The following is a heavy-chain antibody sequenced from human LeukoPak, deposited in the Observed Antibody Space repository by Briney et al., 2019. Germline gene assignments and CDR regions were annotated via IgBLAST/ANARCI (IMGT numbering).Heavy chain of an antibody. J-gene: IGHJ4*02. D-gene: IGHD4-17*01. CDR2: IDQDGRDK. CDR3: ARGHGDFDY. CDR1: GFTFSDYW. Sequence: GGSLRLYCAASGFTFSDYWMSWVRQAPGKGLEWVATIDQDGRDKFSVDSVKGRFTISRDNSKNTLYLQMNSLRAEDTAVYYCARGHGDFDYWGQGTLVTVSS. V-gene: IGHV3-7*03.